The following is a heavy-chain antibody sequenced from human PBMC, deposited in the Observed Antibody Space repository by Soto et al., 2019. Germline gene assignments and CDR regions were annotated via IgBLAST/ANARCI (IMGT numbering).Heavy chain of an antibody. D-gene: IGHD2-2*01. CDR1: GFTFSSYG. V-gene: IGHV3-33*01. J-gene: IGHJ6*02. Sequence: QVQLVESGGGVVQPGRSLRLSCAASGFTFSSYGMHWVRQAPGKGLEWVAVIWYDGSNKYYADSVKGRFTISRDNSKNTLYLQMNSLRAEDTAVYYCARSVGLGYCSSTSCYAYYYYYGMDVWGQGTTFTVSS. CDR2: IWYDGSNK. CDR3: ARSVGLGYCSSTSCYAYYYYYGMDV.